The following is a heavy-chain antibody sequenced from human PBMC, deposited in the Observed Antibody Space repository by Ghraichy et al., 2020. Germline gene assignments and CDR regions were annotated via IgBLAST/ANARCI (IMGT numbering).Heavy chain of an antibody. V-gene: IGHV4-59*08. CDR1: GGSISSYY. Sequence: SETLSLTCTVSGGSISSYYWSWIRQPPGKGLEWIGYIYYSGSTNYNPSLKSRVTISVDTSKNQFSLKLSSVTAADTAVYYCARSRYQENYFDYWGQGTLVTVSS. CDR3: ARSRYQENYFDY. J-gene: IGHJ4*02. CDR2: IYYSGST. D-gene: IGHD1-14*01.